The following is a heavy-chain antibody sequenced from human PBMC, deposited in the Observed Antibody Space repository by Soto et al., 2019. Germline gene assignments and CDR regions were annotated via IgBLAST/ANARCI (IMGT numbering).Heavy chain of an antibody. CDR3: AKGYADSDS. J-gene: IGHJ4*02. Sequence: GSLRLSCATSGFAFSRHAMSWVRQTPGRGLEWLSSISNSDDTTYYAASVKGRFTISRDMSKSTLFLQMSSLRAEDTAAYYCAKGYADSDSWGQGTQVTVSS. CDR2: ISNSDDTT. V-gene: IGHV3-23*01. CDR1: GFAFSRHA. D-gene: IGHD5-18*01.